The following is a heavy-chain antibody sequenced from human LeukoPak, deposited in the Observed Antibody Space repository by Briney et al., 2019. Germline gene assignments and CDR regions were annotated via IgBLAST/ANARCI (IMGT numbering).Heavy chain of an antibody. CDR2: IDHTGST. CDR1: SRSFNGYY. J-gene: IGHJ4*02. CDR3: ARRLGGYTNFEY. V-gene: IGHV4-34*01. D-gene: IGHD3-16*01. Sequence: SETLSLTCAVYSRSFNGYYWNWIRQSPGKGLEWIGEIDHTGSTSYNPSLKSRVTLSVDTSKNQSSLKLRSVTAADTALYYCARRLGGYTNFEYRGQGILVTVSS.